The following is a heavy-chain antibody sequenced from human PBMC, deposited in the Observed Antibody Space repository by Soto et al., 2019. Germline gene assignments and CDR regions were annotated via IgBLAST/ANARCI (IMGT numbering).Heavy chain of an antibody. J-gene: IGHJ4*02. CDR3: SRTSYGYTFYDY. D-gene: IGHD5-18*01. CDR1: GGSITSGDYY. Sequence: QVQLKESGPGLVKPSQTLSLTGTVSGGSITSGDYYWCWIRQPPWTGLEWIGYIYYSVITYYHPSLKRRRTISVDTSTNQFSLKLSSVTASDTAVYYYSRTSYGYTFYDYWGQGTLFTFSS. V-gene: IGHV4-30-4*01. CDR2: IYYSVIT.